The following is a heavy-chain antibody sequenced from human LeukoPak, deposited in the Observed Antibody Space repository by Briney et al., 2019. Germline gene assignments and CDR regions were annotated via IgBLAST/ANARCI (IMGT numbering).Heavy chain of an antibody. J-gene: IGHJ4*02. CDR3: ARLTLGCYYDSSGPGY. Sequence: SETLSPTCTVSGGSISSSSYYWGWIRQPPGKGLEWIGSIYYSGSTYYNPSLKSRVTISVDTSKNQFSLKLSSVTAADTAVYYCARLTLGCYYDSSGPGYWGQGTPVTVSS. CDR1: GGSISSSSYY. CDR2: IYYSGST. D-gene: IGHD3-22*01. V-gene: IGHV4-39*01.